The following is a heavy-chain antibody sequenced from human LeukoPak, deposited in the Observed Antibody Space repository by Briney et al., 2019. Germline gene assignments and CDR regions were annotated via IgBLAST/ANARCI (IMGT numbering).Heavy chain of an antibody. CDR2: ISYDGSNK. J-gene: IGHJ6*02. CDR1: GFTFSSYA. D-gene: IGHD2-21*02. Sequence: GGSLRLSCAASGFTFSSYAMHWVRQAPGKGLEWVAVISYDGSNKYYADSVKGRFTISRDNSKNTLYLQMNSLRAEDTAVYYCARGEGSCGGDCYHYYYYYGMDVWGQGTTVTVSS. V-gene: IGHV3-30*04. CDR3: ARGEGSCGGDCYHYYYYYGMDV.